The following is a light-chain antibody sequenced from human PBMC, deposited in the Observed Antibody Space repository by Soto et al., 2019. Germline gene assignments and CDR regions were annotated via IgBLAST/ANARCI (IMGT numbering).Light chain of an antibody. CDR2: EVT. V-gene: IGLV2-14*01. J-gene: IGLJ2*01. Sequence: QPASVSGSPGQSITISCTGTSSDVGGYNYVSWYQQHPGKAPKLMIYEVTNRPSGVSNRFSASKSGNTASLTISGLQAEDEADYYCSSYTSSSTVVFGGGTQLTVL. CDR1: SSDVGGYNY. CDR3: SSYTSSSTVV.